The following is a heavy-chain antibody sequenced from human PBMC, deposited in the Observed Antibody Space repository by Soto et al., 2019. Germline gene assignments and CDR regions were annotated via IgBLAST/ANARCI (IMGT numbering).Heavy chain of an antibody. V-gene: IGHV1-3*01. CDR3: ARDSYPMVRGVPQMVCHY. CDR1: GYTFTSYA. Sequence: GASVTVSCKASGYTFTSYAMHWVRQAPGQRLEWMGWINAGNGNTKYSQKFQGRVTITRDTSASTAYMELSSLRSEDTAVYYCARDSYPMVRGVPQMVCHYWGQGTLVTVSS. J-gene: IGHJ4*02. CDR2: INAGNGNT. D-gene: IGHD3-10*01.